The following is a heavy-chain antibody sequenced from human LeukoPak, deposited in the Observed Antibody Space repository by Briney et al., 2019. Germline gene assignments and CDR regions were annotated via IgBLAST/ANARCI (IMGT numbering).Heavy chain of an antibody. CDR3: AKDRHIVVVTAMDY. CDR2: IGTAGDT. CDR1: GFTFSSYD. V-gene: IGHV3-13*03. J-gene: IGHJ4*02. D-gene: IGHD2-21*02. Sequence: PGGSLRLSCAACGFTFSSYDMHWVRQATGKGLEWVSAIGTAGDTYYPGSVKGQFTISRENAKNSLYLQMNSLRAGDTAVYYCAKDRHIVVVTAMDYWGQGTLVTVSS.